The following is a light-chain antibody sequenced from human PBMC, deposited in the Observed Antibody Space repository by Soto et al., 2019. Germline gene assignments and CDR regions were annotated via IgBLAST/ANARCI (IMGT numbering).Light chain of an antibody. CDR2: DAS. CDR1: QSVFSS. Sequence: EIVLTQSPVTLSLSPGERATLSCRASQSVFSSLAWYQQKPGQAPRLLIYDASTRATAIPARFRGSWSGTDFTLTISILEPEDFAVYYCHQRSNWPLTFGGGTKVEVK. J-gene: IGKJ4*01. CDR3: HQRSNWPLT. V-gene: IGKV3-11*01.